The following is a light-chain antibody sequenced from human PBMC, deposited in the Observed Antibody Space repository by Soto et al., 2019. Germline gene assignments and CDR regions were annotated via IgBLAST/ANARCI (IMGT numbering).Light chain of an antibody. V-gene: IGLV2-14*01. CDR3: GSYTGSIYV. CDR1: SSDVGGYKF. J-gene: IGLJ1*01. Sequence: QSALTQPASVSGSPGQSITISCTGTSSDVGGYKFVSWYQQHPGKAPKLMIYEVSNRPSGVSSRFSGSKSGNTASLTISGLQAEDEADYYCGSYTGSIYVFGPGTKLTV. CDR2: EVS.